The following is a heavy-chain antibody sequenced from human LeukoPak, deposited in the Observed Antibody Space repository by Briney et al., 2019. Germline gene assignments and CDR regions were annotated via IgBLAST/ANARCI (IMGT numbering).Heavy chain of an antibody. V-gene: IGHV1-69*01. CDR2: IIPIFGTA. J-gene: IGHJ6*02. CDR3: AGVMVSVKYIRIYYYYGMDV. Sequence: SVKVSCKASGGTFSSYAIRWVRQAPGQGLEWMGGIIPIFGTANYAQKFQGRVTITADESTSTAYMELSSLRSEDTAVYYCAGVMVSVKYIRIYYYYGMDVWGQGTTVTVSS. D-gene: IGHD2-8*01. CDR1: GGTFSSYA.